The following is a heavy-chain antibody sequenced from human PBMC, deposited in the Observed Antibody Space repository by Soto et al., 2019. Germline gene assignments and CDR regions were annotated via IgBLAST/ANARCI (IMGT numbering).Heavy chain of an antibody. Sequence: GGSLRLSCAASGFTFSDAWLNWVRQAPGKGLEWVGRIKSKTDGGTADYAAPVKGRFTISRDDSKNMLYLQMNSLKTEDTAVYYCTAPEGAYSYYGMDVWGQGTTVTVSS. J-gene: IGHJ6*02. CDR2: IKSKTDGGTA. CDR1: GFTFSDAW. V-gene: IGHV3-15*07. CDR3: TAPEGAYSYYGMDV.